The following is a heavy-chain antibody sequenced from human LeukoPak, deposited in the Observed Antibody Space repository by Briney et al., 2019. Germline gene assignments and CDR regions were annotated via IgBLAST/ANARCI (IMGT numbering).Heavy chain of an antibody. Sequence: PSETLSLTSNVSGYFLSSGFYWCWIRQPPGKGLEWIVSVYHSGTTIYNPSLKSRVTMSMDTSMNHYSLKLRSVTAADTAVYYCARTLSDASPVATWGHGTLATVSS. J-gene: IGHJ4*01. CDR3: ARTLSDASPVAT. CDR1: GYFLSSGFY. V-gene: IGHV4-38-2*02. D-gene: IGHD2-8*01. CDR2: VYHSGTT.